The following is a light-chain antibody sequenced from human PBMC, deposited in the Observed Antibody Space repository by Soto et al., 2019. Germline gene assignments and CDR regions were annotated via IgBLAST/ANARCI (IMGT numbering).Light chain of an antibody. CDR2: ATS. CDR1: QGINSW. J-gene: IGKJ5*01. CDR3: QQANSFPIT. V-gene: IGKV1-12*01. Sequence: DIQMTQSPSSVSASVGDRVSITCRSCQGINSWIAWYQKKPGRAPTLLISATSSLQNGVPSRFSGSESGTDFTLTISNLQPEDCAIYFCQQANSFPITFGQGTRLEIK.